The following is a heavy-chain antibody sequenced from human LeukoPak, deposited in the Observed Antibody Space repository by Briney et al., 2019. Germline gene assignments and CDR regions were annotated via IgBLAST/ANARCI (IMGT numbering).Heavy chain of an antibody. CDR2: MIASSGTR. D-gene: IGHD1-1*01. Sequence: PGGSLRLSCAASGFTFSSHAMTWVRQAPGKGLEWLSYMIASSGTRVYAGSVKGRVTISRDNAKNTVFLEINSLRAEDTAVYYCARGSGYAYGMDVWGQGTTVTVSS. V-gene: IGHV3-48*01. J-gene: IGHJ6*02. CDR3: ARGSGYAYGMDV. CDR1: GFTFSSHA.